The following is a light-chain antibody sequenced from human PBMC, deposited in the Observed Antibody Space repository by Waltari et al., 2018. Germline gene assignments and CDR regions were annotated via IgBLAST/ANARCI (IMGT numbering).Light chain of an antibody. CDR1: ALPRKY. J-gene: IGLJ3*02. Sequence: SYELTQPPSVSVSPGQTARIACSGDALPRKYAYWYQHKSGQAPVLVIYEDTKRPSAIPERFSGSRSGAVATLTISGAQEEDEADYYCYSTDISGSLWVFGGGTKVTVL. CDR3: YSTDISGSLWV. CDR2: EDT. V-gene: IGLV3-10*01.